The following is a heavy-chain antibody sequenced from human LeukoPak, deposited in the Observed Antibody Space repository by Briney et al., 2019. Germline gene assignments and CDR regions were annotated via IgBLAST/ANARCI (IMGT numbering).Heavy chain of an antibody. Sequence: GGSLRLSCAASGFTSSTYAMSCVRQAPGQRLECVSAISGSCGNTYSAHSVKARFTISRDNSKNTLYPQMNSLRAEDTAVYYCPKGWSFELWGRGTPVTVS. CDR3: PKGWSFEL. CDR2: ISGSCGNT. CDR1: GFTSSTYA. J-gene: IGHJ2*01. V-gene: IGHV3-23*01.